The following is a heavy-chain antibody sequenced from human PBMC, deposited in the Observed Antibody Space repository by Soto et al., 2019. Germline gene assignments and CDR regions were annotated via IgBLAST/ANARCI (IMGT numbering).Heavy chain of an antibody. D-gene: IGHD6-13*01. CDR2: IKQDGSKT. CDR1: GYTFSNYG. CDR3: ARGRRYSLDY. Sequence: GGSLRLSCTASGYTFSNYGMHWVRQVPGKGLEWVANIKQDGSKTYYVDSVKGRFTISRDNAKNSLYLQMNSLRVEDTAVYYCARGRRYSLDYWGQGTLVTVSS. J-gene: IGHJ4*02. V-gene: IGHV3-7*04.